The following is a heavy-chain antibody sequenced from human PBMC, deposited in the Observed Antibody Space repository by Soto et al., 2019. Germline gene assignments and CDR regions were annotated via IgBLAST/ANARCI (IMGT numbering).Heavy chain of an antibody. J-gene: IGHJ4*02. V-gene: IGHV3-53*02. CDR1: GFSVGTNY. D-gene: IGHD1-26*01. CDR3: ARGSSGSQGQLAVDY. Sequence: EVQLVETGGGLIQPGGSLRLSCAASGFSVGTNYMSWVRQAPGKGLEWVSSIYSAGTTYYADSVEGRFTISRDNSKNTLDRQINSLRAEDTAVYYCARGSSGSQGQLAVDYWGQGTLVTVST. CDR2: IYSAGTT.